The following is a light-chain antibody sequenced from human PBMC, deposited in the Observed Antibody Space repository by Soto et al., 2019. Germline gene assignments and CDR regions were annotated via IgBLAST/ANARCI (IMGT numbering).Light chain of an antibody. Sequence: EIVLTQSPGTLALSPGERATLSCRASQSLSSRYLAWYQQRPGQAPRLVIYGASSRATGIPERFSGSGSGTDFTLTISGLEPEDFAVYYCQQSSSSLWSFGQGTKVEIK. CDR1: QSLSSRY. CDR3: QQSSSSLWS. CDR2: GAS. V-gene: IGKV3-20*01. J-gene: IGKJ1*01.